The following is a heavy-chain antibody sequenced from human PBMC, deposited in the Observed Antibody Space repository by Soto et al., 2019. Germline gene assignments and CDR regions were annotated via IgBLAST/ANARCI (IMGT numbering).Heavy chain of an antibody. CDR3: AKDRRAGGNYGFYSDF. V-gene: IGHV3-23*04. CDR1: GFTFSSYG. J-gene: IGHJ4*02. CDR2: SSATGAGT. D-gene: IGHD1-7*01. Sequence: EMQLVESGGGLVQPGGSLRLSYAASGFTFSSYGMAWVRQAPGKGLEWVSFSSATGAGTYFADSVKGRFTISRNNSKNTLYLQMSSLRADDTAVYYCAKDRRAGGNYGFYSDFWGQGALVIVSS.